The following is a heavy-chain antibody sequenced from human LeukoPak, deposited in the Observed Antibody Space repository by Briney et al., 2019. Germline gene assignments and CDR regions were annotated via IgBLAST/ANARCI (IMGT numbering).Heavy chain of an antibody. CDR1: GYTFSNFD. CDR2: MTPSNGNA. V-gene: IGHV1-8*01. CDR3: TRGDY. Sequence: ASVKVSCKASGYTFSNFDINWARQASGQGLEWVGWMTPSNGNAGYAQKLQGRVTLTRDTSISTAYMELSSLKSEDTAIYYCTRGDYWGQGTPVTVSS. J-gene: IGHJ4*02.